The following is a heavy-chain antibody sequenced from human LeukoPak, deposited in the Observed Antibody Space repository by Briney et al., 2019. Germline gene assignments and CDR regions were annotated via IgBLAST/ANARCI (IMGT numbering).Heavy chain of an antibody. CDR2: ISGSGGST. Sequence: GGSLRLSCAASGFTFSSYAMSWVRQAPGKGLEWVSAISGSGGSTYYADSVKGRFTISRDNSKNTLYLQMNSLRAEDTAVYDCAKGLDYYDSSGYSYYFDYWGQGTLVTVSS. CDR3: AKGLDYYDSSGYSYYFDY. CDR1: GFTFSSYA. J-gene: IGHJ4*02. V-gene: IGHV3-23*01. D-gene: IGHD3-22*01.